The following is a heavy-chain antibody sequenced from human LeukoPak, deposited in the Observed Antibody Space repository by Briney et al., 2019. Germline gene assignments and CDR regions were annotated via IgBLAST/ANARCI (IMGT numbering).Heavy chain of an antibody. CDR2: IIPIFGTA. CDR1: GYTFTSYG. V-gene: IGHV1-69*13. D-gene: IGHD2-2*02. CDR3: ARSLVPAAIGHWFDP. Sequence: ASVTVSCKASGYTFTSYGISWVRQAPGQGLEWMGGIIPIFGTANYAQKFQGRVTITADESTSTAYMELSSLRSEDTAVYYCARSLVPAAIGHWFDPWGQGTLVTVSS. J-gene: IGHJ5*02.